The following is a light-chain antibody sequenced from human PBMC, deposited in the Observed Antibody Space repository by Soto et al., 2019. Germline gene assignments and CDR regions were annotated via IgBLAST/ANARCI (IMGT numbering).Light chain of an antibody. CDR3: QQYNNWPLA. CDR2: DVS. CDR1: ESVSSTS. V-gene: IGKV3D-7*01. J-gene: IGKJ4*01. Sequence: EIVLTQSPATLSLSPGERATLSCRASESVSSTSLTWLQHRPGQAPRLLIYDVSTRAPGIPARFSGSGSGTDFTLTISSLQSADFAVYYCQQYNNWPLAFGGGTKVEIK.